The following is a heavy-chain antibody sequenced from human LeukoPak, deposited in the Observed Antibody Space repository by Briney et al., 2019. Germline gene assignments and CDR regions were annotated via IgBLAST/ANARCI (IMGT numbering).Heavy chain of an antibody. Sequence: SETLSLTCTVSGGSISSYYWNWIRPSPGKGLEWIGYIYYSGGTNYNPSLKSRVTISVDTSKNQFSLKLSSVTAADTAVYYCARHRKRGDWFDPWGQGTLVTVSS. V-gene: IGHV4-59*08. CDR1: GGSISSYY. CDR3: ARHRKRGDWFDP. J-gene: IGHJ5*02. D-gene: IGHD3-10*01. CDR2: IYYSGGT.